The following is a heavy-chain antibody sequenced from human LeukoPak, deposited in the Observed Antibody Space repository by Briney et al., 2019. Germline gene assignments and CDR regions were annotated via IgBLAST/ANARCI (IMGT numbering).Heavy chain of an antibody. V-gene: IGHV1-2*02. J-gene: IGHJ4*02. CDR1: GYTFTGYY. CDR3: ARGRAPYYDFWSGPLDY. CDR2: INPNSGGT. D-gene: IGHD3-3*01. Sequence: VASVKVSCKASGYTFTGYYMHWVRQAPGQGLEWMGWINPNSGGTNYAQKFQGRVTMTRDTSISTAYMELSRLRSDDTAVYYCARGRAPYYDFWSGPLDYWGQGTLVTVSS.